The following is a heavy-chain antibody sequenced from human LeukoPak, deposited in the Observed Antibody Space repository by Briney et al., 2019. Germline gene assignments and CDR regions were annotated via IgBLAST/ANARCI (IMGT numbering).Heavy chain of an antibody. V-gene: IGHV4-34*01. CDR2: INHSGST. J-gene: IGHJ5*02. CDR1: GGSFSGYY. Sequence: SETLSLTCAVYGGSFSGYYWSWIRQPPGKGLEWIGEINHSGSTNYNPSLKSRVTISVDTSKNQFSLKLSSVTAADTAVYYCARSHYYDSSGSQNNWFDPWGQGTLVTASS. D-gene: IGHD3-22*01. CDR3: ARSHYYDSSGSQNNWFDP.